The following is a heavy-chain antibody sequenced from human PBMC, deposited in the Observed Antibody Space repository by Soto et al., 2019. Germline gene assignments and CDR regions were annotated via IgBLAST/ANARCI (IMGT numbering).Heavy chain of an antibody. CDR1: GGSISSGGYY. J-gene: IGHJ4*02. D-gene: IGHD2-2*01. CDR2: IYYSGST. V-gene: IGHV4-31*03. CDR3: ARGGYCSSTSCFDY. Sequence: PSETLSLTCTVSGGSISSGGYYWSWIRQHPGKGLEWIGYIYYSGSTYYNPSLKSRVTISVDTSKNQFSLKLSSVTAADMAVYYCARGGYCSSTSCFDYWGQGTLVTVPS.